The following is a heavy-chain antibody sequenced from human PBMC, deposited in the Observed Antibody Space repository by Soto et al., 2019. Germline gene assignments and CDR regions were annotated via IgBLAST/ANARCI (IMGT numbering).Heavy chain of an antibody. V-gene: IGHV4-31*03. Sequence: SETLSLTCTVSGGSISSGGYYWSWIRQHPGKGLEWIGYIYYSGSTYYNPSLKSRVTISVDTSKNQFSLKLSSVTAADTAVYYCARVVPAATCDWFDPWGQGTLVNVSS. CDR3: ARVVPAATCDWFDP. D-gene: IGHD2-2*01. CDR1: GGSISSGGYY. J-gene: IGHJ5*02. CDR2: IYYSGST.